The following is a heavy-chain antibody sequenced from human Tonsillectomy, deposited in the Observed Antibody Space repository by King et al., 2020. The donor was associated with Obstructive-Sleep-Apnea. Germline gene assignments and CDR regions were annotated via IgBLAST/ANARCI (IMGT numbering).Heavy chain of an antibody. CDR3: ARLAAAPDTDT. CDR2: IYYSGRT. Sequence: VQLQESGPRLVKPSETLSLICSVSGDSIRNYYWSWIRQSPGRGLEWIGFIYYSGRTNYKPSLKSRVTMSVDTSKNQFSLRPSSVTAADTAVYYCARLAAAPDTDTWGQGALVTVSS. V-gene: IGHV4-59*01. J-gene: IGHJ5*02. CDR1: GDSIRNYY. D-gene: IGHD6-13*01.